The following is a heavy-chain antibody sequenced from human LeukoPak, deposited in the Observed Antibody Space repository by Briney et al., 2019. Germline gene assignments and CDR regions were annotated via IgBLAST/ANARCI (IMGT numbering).Heavy chain of an antibody. D-gene: IGHD2-15*01. CDR1: GGSFSGYY. CDR2: INHSGGT. J-gene: IGHJ4*02. Sequence: SETLSLTCAVYGGSFSGYYWSWIRQPPGKGLEWIGEINHSGGTNYNPSLKSRVTISVDTSKNQFSLKLSSVTAADTAVYYCASFAATFDYWGQGTLVTVSS. V-gene: IGHV4-34*01. CDR3: ASFAATFDY.